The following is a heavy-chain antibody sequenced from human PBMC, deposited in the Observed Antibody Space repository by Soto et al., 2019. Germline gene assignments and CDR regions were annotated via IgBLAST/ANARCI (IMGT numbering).Heavy chain of an antibody. J-gene: IGHJ4*02. CDR3: ARDAAGSGGY. V-gene: IGHV3-11*01. D-gene: IGHD6-13*01. CDR2: ISSRDNFV. Sequence: VQLLESGGGVVKPGGSLRLSCATSGFSFSDYYMSWIRQAPGKGLEWIAYISSRDNFVFYVDSVKGRFTISRDNARNSLYLQMDNLRGEDTAVYYCARDAAGSGGYWGQGTLVTVSS. CDR1: GFSFSDYY.